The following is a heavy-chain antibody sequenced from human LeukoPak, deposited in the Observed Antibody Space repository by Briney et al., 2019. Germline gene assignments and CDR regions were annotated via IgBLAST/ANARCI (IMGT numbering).Heavy chain of an antibody. J-gene: IGHJ2*01. CDR1: GGSISSGDYF. CDR3: ARAEVTAGTKYFDL. Sequence: SETLSLTCNVSGGSISSGDYFWSWIRQPPGKGLEWIGYIYYSGSAYYSPSLRSRFTIVVDTSENQFSLKLSSVTATDTAVYYCARAEVTAGTKYFDLWGRGTLVTVSS. V-gene: IGHV4-30-4*01. D-gene: IGHD6-19*01. CDR2: IYYSGSA.